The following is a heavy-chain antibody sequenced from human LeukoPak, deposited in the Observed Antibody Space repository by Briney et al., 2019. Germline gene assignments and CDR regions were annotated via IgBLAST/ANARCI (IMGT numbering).Heavy chain of an antibody. D-gene: IGHD6-19*01. CDR1: GGSISSGSYY. CDR3: AKEARKFIAVAAYDAFDI. J-gene: IGHJ3*02. Sequence: PSETLSLTCTVSGGSISSGSYYWSWIRQPAGKGLEWIGRIYTSGSTNYNPSLKSRVTISVDTSKNQFSLKLSSVTAADTAVYYCAKEARKFIAVAAYDAFDIWGQGTMVTVSS. CDR2: IYTSGST. V-gene: IGHV4-61*02.